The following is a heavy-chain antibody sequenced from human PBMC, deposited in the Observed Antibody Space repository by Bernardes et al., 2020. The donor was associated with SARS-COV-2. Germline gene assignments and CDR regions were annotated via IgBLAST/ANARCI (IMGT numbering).Heavy chain of an antibody. CDR3: SRNGD. J-gene: IGHJ4*02. V-gene: IGHV3-7*03. D-gene: IGHD3-10*01. Sequence: AGSLIHSCVASGFTFRYNYMNWVRQAPGKGLEWVANMNPDGSEVYYVDSVRGRFTISRDNAKNSVYLQMNSLRVEDTSVYYCSRNGDLGQGTLVTVS. CDR2: MNPDGSEV. CDR1: GFTFRYNY.